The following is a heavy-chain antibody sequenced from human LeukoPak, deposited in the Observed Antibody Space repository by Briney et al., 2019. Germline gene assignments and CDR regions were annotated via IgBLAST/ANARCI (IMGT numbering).Heavy chain of an antibody. Sequence: GGSLRLSCAASGFTFSSYAMHWVRQAPGKGLEWVAVISYDGSNKYYADSVKGRFTISRDNSKNTLYLQMNSLRAEDTAVYYCARVPAGSSGYYYGIDYWGQETLVTVSS. D-gene: IGHD3-22*01. J-gene: IGHJ4*02. V-gene: IGHV3-30-3*01. CDR2: ISYDGSNK. CDR1: GFTFSSYA. CDR3: ARVPAGSSGYYYGIDY.